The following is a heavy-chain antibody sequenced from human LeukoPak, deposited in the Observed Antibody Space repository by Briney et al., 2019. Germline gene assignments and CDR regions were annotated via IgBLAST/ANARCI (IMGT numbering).Heavy chain of an antibody. D-gene: IGHD3-10*01. CDR2: INYSGST. V-gene: IGHV4-34*01. CDR1: GGSFSGYY. Sequence: PSETLSLTCAVYGGSFSGYYWSWIRQPPGKGLEWIGEINYSGSTNYNPSLKSRVTISVDTSKNQFSLELSSVTAADTAVYYCARGRTVRGVIKFYYYMDVWGKGTTVTVSS. J-gene: IGHJ6*03. CDR3: ARGRTVRGVIKFYYYMDV.